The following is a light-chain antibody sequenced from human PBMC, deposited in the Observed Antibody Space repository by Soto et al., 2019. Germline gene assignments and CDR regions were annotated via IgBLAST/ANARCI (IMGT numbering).Light chain of an antibody. Sequence: ITQSRCCPSASLCDRVTPTFRASQGIRNYLAWYQQRPGKVPKLLIYAASTLQSGVPSRFSGSGSGTDFTLTISSLQPEDIATYYCQKYNSAPITFGQGTRLEIK. CDR1: QGIRNY. CDR3: QKYNSAPIT. V-gene: IGKV1-27*01. CDR2: AAS. J-gene: IGKJ5*01.